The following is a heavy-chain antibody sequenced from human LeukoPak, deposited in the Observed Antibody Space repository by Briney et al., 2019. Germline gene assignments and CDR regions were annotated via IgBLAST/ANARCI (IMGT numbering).Heavy chain of an antibody. CDR3: ARGRYFDWL. CDR2: ISSSGSTI. CDR1: GFTFSSYE. J-gene: IGHJ4*02. Sequence: PGGSLRLSCAASGFTFSSYEMNWVRQAPGKGLEWVSYISSSGSTIYYAHSVKGRFTISREYAKNSLYLQMNSLRAEDTAVYYCARGRYFDWLRGQGTLVTVSS. D-gene: IGHD3-9*01. V-gene: IGHV3-48*03.